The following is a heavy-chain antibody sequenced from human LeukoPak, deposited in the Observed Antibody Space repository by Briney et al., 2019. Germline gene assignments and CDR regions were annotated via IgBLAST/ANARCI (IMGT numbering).Heavy chain of an antibody. CDR2: IDPDSGGT. CDR3: ARDGSGTTYDY. Sequence: ASVKVSCKASGYTFTDHYMHWVRQAPGQGLEWMGWIDPDSGGTNSAQKFQGRVTMTTDTSISTAYMELSRLGSGDTAVYYCARDGSGTTYDYWGQGTLVTVSS. V-gene: IGHV1-2*02. D-gene: IGHD1-26*01. CDR1: GYTFTDHY. J-gene: IGHJ4*02.